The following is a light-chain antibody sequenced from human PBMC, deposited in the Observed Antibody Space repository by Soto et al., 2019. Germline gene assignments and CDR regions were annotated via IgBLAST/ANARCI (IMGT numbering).Light chain of an antibody. CDR3: QQYYSGLT. CDR2: WAS. CDR1: QNILYRSNEKNY. V-gene: IGKV4-1*01. Sequence: DIVLTQSPESLALSLGERATIRCKSSQNILYRSNEKNYLAWYHQKPGQPPKLLLYWASTRQSGVPDRLYGSGSGTDFTLTINSLQPEDVGIYFCQQYYSGLTFGQGTKVEIK. J-gene: IGKJ1*01.